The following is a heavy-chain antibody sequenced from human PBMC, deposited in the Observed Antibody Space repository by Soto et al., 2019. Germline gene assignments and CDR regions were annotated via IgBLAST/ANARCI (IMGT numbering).Heavy chain of an antibody. CDR1: GGYSRSLNHF. J-gene: IGHJ4*02. Sequence: TLLLTYSVFGGYSRSLNHFWYWIRQPRWNCLEWIGTIHYSGNTSYSPSLKSRVTISVDTSNNRLSLKLTSVTAADTAVYYCVRNQPPGVRWLVKDDFGSWGQGTLGSVPS. V-gene: IGHV4-39*01. D-gene: IGHD6-19*01. CDR3: VRNQPPGVRWLVKDDFGS. CDR2: IHYSGNT.